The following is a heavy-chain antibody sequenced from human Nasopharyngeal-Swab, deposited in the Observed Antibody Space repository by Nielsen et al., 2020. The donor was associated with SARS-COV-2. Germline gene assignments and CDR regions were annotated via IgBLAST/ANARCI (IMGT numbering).Heavy chain of an antibody. CDR1: GFTFSSYA. V-gene: IGHV3-30-3*01. CDR3: ARDWAHYYGSGALLLWWFDP. CDR2: ISYDGSNK. J-gene: IGHJ5*02. Sequence: GESLKISCAASGFTFSSYAMHWVRQASGKGLEWVAVISYDGSNKYYADSVKGRFTISRDNSKNTLYLQMNSLRAEDTAVYYCARDWAHYYGSGALLLWWFDPWGQGTLVTVSS. D-gene: IGHD3-10*01.